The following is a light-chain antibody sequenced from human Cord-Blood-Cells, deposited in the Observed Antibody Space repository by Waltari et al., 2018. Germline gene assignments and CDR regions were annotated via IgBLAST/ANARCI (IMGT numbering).Light chain of an antibody. Sequence: EIMLTQSPATLSLSPGERAPLSCRASQSVSSYLAWYQQKPGQAPRLLIYDASNRATGIPARFSGSGSGTDFTLTISSLEPEDFAVYYCQQRSNWLTFGGGTKVEIK. V-gene: IGKV3-11*01. CDR2: DAS. CDR3: QQRSNWLT. CDR1: QSVSSY. J-gene: IGKJ4*01.